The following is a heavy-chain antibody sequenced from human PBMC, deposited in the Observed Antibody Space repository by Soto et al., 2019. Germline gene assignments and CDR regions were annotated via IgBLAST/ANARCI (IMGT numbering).Heavy chain of an antibody. Sequence: SETLSLTCTVSGGSISNAAYSWSWIRQPPGKGLEWIGYIYPSGMPFYNPSLRSRVTISIDRSNDQFSLKLTSVTAADSAFYYCARIHWAQSSLDYWGRGILVTVSS. V-gene: IGHV4-30-2*01. J-gene: IGHJ4*02. CDR1: GGSISNAAYS. CDR2: IYPSGMP. D-gene: IGHD6-19*01. CDR3: ARIHWAQSSLDY.